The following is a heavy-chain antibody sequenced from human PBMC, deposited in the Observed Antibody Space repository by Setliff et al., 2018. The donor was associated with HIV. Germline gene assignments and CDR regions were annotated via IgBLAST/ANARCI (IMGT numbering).Heavy chain of an antibody. J-gene: IGHJ6*03. CDR3: AHSPRRGYSYGSFYYHYYYMDV. D-gene: IGHD5-18*01. CDR2: IYWNGDK. CDR1: GFSLSSSGVG. V-gene: IGHV2-5*01. Sequence: ESGLRCEPKQTLTLTCTFSGFSLSSSGVGVGWIRQPPGKALEWLALIYWNGDKRYSPSLNSRLTITKDTSENQVVLRMTNMDPVDTATYYCAHSPRRGYSYGSFYYHYYYMDVWGKGSTVTVSS.